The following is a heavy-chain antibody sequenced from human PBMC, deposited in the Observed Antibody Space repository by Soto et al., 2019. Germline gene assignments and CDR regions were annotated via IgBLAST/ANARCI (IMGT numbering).Heavy chain of an antibody. D-gene: IGHD3-3*01. Sequence: QVQLVQSGAEVKKPGASVKVSCKASGYTFTSYDINWVRQATGQGLEWMGWMNPNSGNTGYAQKFQGRVTMTRNTSIITAYMELSSLRSEVTAVYYCARPRSGSYYYGMDVWGQGTAVTVSS. CDR3: ARPRSGSYYYGMDV. CDR1: GYTFTSYD. CDR2: MNPNSGNT. V-gene: IGHV1-8*01. J-gene: IGHJ6*02.